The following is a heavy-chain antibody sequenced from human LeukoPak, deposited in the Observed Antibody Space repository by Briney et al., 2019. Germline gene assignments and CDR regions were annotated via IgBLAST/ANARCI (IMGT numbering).Heavy chain of an antibody. CDR2: IYSSGST. CDR1: GVSISSSTYY. J-gene: IGHJ4*01. V-gene: IGHV4-39*01. D-gene: IGHD2-21*02. CDR3: AKSDGYGLIDY. Sequence: SETLSLTCTVSGVSISSSTYYWGWIRQPPGKGPEWIGSIYSSGSTYYNSSLKSRVTISIDTSKNQVSLKMSFVAAADTAVYYCAKSDGYGLIDYWGQGTLVTVSS.